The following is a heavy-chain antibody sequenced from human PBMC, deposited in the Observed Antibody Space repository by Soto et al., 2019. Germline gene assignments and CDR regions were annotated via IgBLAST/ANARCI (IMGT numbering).Heavy chain of an antibody. D-gene: IGHD3-3*01. CDR3: ARPRTTLRFLEWLLYTDAFDI. CDR1: GYTFTSYA. CDR2: INASNGNT. Sequence: ASVKVSCKASGYTFTSYAMHWVRQAPGQRLEWMGWINASNGNTKYSQKFQGRVTITRDTSASTAYMELSSLRSEDTAVYYCARPRTTLRFLEWLLYTDAFDIWGQGTMVTVSS. J-gene: IGHJ3*02. V-gene: IGHV1-3*01.